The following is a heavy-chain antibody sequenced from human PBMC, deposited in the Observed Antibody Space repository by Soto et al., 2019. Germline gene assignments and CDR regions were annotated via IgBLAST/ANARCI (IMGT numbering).Heavy chain of an antibody. D-gene: IGHD6-6*01. V-gene: IGHV4-39*01. J-gene: IGHJ6*03. CDR3: ARHCDRSSSYYYYYYMDV. CDR1: GGSISSSSYY. CDR2: IYYSGST. Sequence: SETLSLTCTVSGGSISSSSYYWGWIRQPPGKGLEWIGSIYYSGSTYYNPSLKSRVTISVDTSKNQFSLKLSSVTAADTAVYYCARHCDRSSSYYYYYYMDVWGKGTTVTVSS.